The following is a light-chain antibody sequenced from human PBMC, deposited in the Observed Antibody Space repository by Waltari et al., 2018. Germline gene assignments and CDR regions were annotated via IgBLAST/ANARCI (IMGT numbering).Light chain of an antibody. CDR1: QTVLYSSSNKNY. CDR3: QQYFITPGT. V-gene: IGKV4-1*01. J-gene: IGKJ2*02. Sequence: DIVMTQSPDSLAVSLGEWATINCKSSQTVLYSSSNKNYLSWYQQKPGQPPKLLIYWASTRESGVPDRFSGSGSGTDFTLTISSLQAEDVAVYYCQQYFITPGTFGQGTKLEIK. CDR2: WAS.